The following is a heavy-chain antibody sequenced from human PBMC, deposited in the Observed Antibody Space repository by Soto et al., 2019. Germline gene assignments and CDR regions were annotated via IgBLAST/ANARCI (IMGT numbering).Heavy chain of an antibody. V-gene: IGHV4-31*02. Sequence: SETLSLTCVFSGGPVSGDDLYWSWIRHLPGKGLEWIANVYHTGTTYYNPSLKSRVSMSVDTSQNQFSLILASVTAADTAVYYCARALVTDYNSRDYHYYFAMAVWGQGTSVTVSS. CDR1: GGPVSGDDLY. J-gene: IGHJ6*02. D-gene: IGHD3-22*01. CDR3: ARALVTDYNSRDYHYYFAMAV. CDR2: VYHTGTT.